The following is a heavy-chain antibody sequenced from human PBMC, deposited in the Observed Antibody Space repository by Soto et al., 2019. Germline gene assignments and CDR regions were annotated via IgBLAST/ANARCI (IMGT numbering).Heavy chain of an antibody. CDR1: GFSLSSTGVG. V-gene: IGHV2-5*01. CDR2: INWNDAK. Sequence: QITLKESGPTLVKVTQTVTLTCTFSGFSLSSTGVGVGWIRQPPGKALEGLALINWNDAKRYNPSLKSRLTITKDTSKNQVVLTMTNMDPVDTAAYYCARSGHNSGFFYYDYWGQGTLVTVSS. J-gene: IGHJ4*02. CDR3: ARSGHNSGFFYYDY. D-gene: IGHD3-22*01.